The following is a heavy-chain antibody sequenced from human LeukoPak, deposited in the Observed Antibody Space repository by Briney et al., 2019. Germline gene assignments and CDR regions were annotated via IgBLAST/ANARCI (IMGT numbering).Heavy chain of an antibody. CDR1: GYTFTDYY. D-gene: IGHD5-18*01. V-gene: IGHV1-2*02. CDR3: ARRAREYSHDAFDI. Sequence: ASVKVSCEASGYTFTDYYMHWVRQAPGQGLEWMGWINPNSRGTDSAQKVHGRFSMTTDTSISTAYMELSRLRSDDTAVYYCARRAREYSHDAFDIWGQGTMVTVSS. J-gene: IGHJ3*02. CDR2: INPNSRGT.